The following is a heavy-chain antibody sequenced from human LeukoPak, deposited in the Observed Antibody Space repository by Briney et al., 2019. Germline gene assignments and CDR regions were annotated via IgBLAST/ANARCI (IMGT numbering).Heavy chain of an antibody. V-gene: IGHV1-69*01. D-gene: IGHD3-22*01. Sequence: SVKVSCKASGGTFSSYGITWVRRAPGQGLEWMGGVIPMFGTTNYAQKFQGRVTITADESTSTAYMELSSLRSEDTAVYYCARVRRLYYYDSSGLDAFDIWGQGTMVTVSS. J-gene: IGHJ3*02. CDR3: ARVRRLYYYDSSGLDAFDI. CDR2: VIPMFGTT. CDR1: GGTFSSYG.